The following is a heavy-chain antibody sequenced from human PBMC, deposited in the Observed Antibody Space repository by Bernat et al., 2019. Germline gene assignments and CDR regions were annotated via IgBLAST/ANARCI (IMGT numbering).Heavy chain of an antibody. Sequence: EVQLVESGGGLVQPGGSLRLSCSASGFTFRGYWMTWVRQAPGKGLECVANIKEDGSDKYYVDSVKGRFTISRDNAKNSLYLQMNSLRAEDTAVYYCARGTSTSAPYMDVWGKGTTVTVSS. CDR1: GFTFRGYW. V-gene: IGHV3-7*03. CDR2: IKEDGSDK. CDR3: ARGTSTSAPYMDV. J-gene: IGHJ6*03.